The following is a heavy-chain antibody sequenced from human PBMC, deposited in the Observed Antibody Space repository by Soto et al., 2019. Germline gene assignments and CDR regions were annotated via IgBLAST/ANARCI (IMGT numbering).Heavy chain of an antibody. J-gene: IGHJ4*02. D-gene: IGHD6-13*01. CDR2: ISGSGGST. Sequence: EVPLLESGGGLVQPGGSLRLSCAASGFTFSSYAMSWVRQAPGKGLEWVSAISGSGGSTYYADSVKGRFTISRDNSKNTLYLKMNSLRAEDTAVYYCAKISSSWDQHFDYWGQGTLVTVSS. CDR3: AKISSSWDQHFDY. CDR1: GFTFSSYA. V-gene: IGHV3-23*01.